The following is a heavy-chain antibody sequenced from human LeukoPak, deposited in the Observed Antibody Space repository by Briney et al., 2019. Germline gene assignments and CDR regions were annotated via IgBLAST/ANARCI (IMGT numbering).Heavy chain of an antibody. CDR1: GFTFSDYF. CDR3: ASEVVTPVHFLDY. CDR2: MSSSGGTV. V-gene: IGHV3-11*04. D-gene: IGHD4-23*01. J-gene: IGHJ4*02. Sequence: GGSLRLSCAASGFTFSDYFMTWVRQAPGKGLEWISYMSSSGGTVYYADSVKGRFTISSDNAKNLLYLQMNSLRAEDTAVYYCASEVVTPVHFLDYWGQGTLVTVYS.